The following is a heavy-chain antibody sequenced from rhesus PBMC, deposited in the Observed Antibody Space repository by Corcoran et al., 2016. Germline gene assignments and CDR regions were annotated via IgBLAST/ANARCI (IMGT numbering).Heavy chain of an antibody. D-gene: IGHD1-20*01. CDR3: ANLVGNKSGVGGLDS. CDR1: GGSISSRHW. CDR2: SGGSSDSN. Sequence: QVQLQASGPGLVKPSETLSLTCAVSGGSISSRHWWGWIRQPPGQGLEGIGNSGGSSDSNYYNPALKRRGTIAKDTAKNQFALKLSSVTAADTAVEYCANLVGNKSGVGGLDSWGQGVVVTVAA. J-gene: IGHJ6*01. V-gene: IGHV4-65*02.